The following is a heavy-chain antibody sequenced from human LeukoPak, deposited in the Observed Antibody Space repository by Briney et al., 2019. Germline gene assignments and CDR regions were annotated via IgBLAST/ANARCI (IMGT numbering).Heavy chain of an antibody. CDR2: ISGSGGST. CDR1: GFTFSSYA. CDR3: AKENAYISTGHGGLIYYFDQ. Sequence: PGGSLRLSCAASGFTFSSYAMSWVRQAPGKGLEWVSAISGSGGSTYYADSVKGRFTISRDTSKNTLYLQVNSLRAEDTAVYYCAKENAYISTGHGGLIYYFDQWGQGTLVTVSS. J-gene: IGHJ4*02. D-gene: IGHD2-21*01. V-gene: IGHV3-23*01.